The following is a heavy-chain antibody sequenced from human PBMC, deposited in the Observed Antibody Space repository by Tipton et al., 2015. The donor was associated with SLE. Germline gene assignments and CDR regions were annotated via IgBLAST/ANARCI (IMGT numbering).Heavy chain of an antibody. CDR1: GGSLSSYY. CDR2: IHYSGST. CDR3: ARVGQLSPDAFDL. Sequence: TLSLTCTVSGGSLSSYYWRWIRQPPGKGLEWIGYIHYSGSTNYNPPLQSRVTILVDTSKNQFSLKVTSVTAADTAVYYCARVGQLSPDAFDLWGQGTMLTVSS. D-gene: IGHD1-1*01. J-gene: IGHJ3*01. V-gene: IGHV4-59*08.